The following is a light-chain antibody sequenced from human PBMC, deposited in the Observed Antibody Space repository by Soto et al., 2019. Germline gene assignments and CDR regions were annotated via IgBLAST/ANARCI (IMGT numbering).Light chain of an antibody. Sequence: QSVLTQPPSASGTPGQRVTISCSGTSSNILSNTVNWYQRLPGAAPKLLIYRDNQRPSGVPDRFSGSKSGTSASLGISGLQSGYEADYYCAAWDDSLRGFVFGTGTKLTVL. V-gene: IGLV1-44*01. J-gene: IGLJ1*01. CDR1: SSNILSNT. CDR2: RDN. CDR3: AAWDDSLRGFV.